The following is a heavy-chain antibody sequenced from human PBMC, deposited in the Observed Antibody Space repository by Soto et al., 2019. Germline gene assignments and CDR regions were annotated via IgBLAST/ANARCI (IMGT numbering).Heavy chain of an antibody. CDR1: GDRVSSNSAA. D-gene: IGHD2-15*01. Sequence: KQSQTLSLTCAISGDRVSSNSAAWNWIRQSPSRGLEWLGRTYYRSKWYNDYAVSVKSRITINPDTSKNQFSLQLNSVTPEDTAVYYCATGVVVAATQIYYGMDVWGQGTTVTVSS. J-gene: IGHJ6*02. CDR2: TYYRSKWYN. CDR3: ATGVVVAATQIYYGMDV. V-gene: IGHV6-1*01.